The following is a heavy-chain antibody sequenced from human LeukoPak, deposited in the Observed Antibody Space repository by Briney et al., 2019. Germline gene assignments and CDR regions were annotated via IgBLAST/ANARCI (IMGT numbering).Heavy chain of an antibody. CDR2: IIYTGST. D-gene: IGHD1-14*01. CDR1: GESFSGYY. J-gene: IGHJ4*02. Sequence: MSSETLSLTCAVYGESFSGYYWTWIRQPPGRGLEWIGEIIYTGSTNYKSSLKSRVTISIDTSKNQFSLKLSSVTAADTAVYYCARHLLRTSTSFDYWDQGNLVTVSS. V-gene: IGHV4-34*12. CDR3: ARHLLRTSTSFDY.